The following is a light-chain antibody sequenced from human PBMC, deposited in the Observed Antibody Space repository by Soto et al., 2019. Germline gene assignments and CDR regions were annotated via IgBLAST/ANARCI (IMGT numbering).Light chain of an antibody. J-gene: IGKJ1*01. CDR1: QSVSGSY. Sequence: EIVLTQSPGTLSLFSGERATLSCRASQSVSGSYLAWYQQKPGQAPRLLIYDASSRATGIPDRFSGSGSGTDFTLTIIRLEPEDFAVYYCHQYVSSPWTFGQGTKMDIK. CDR3: HQYVSSPWT. CDR2: DAS. V-gene: IGKV3-20*01.